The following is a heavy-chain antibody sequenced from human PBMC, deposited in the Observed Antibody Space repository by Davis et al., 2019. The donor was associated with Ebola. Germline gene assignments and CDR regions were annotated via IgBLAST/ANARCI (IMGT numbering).Heavy chain of an antibody. CDR1: GFSVNNYY. CDR2: IYTGDYT. CDR3: ARDYSGYDFFDY. J-gene: IGHJ4*02. Sequence: GESLKISCAASGFSVNNYYMSWVRQAPGKGLEWLSVIYTGDYTYYADSVKGRLTIPRDNSKNTLHLEVNSLRAEDTAVYYCARDYSGYDFFDYWGQGTLVTVSS. D-gene: IGHD5-12*01. V-gene: IGHV3-66*02.